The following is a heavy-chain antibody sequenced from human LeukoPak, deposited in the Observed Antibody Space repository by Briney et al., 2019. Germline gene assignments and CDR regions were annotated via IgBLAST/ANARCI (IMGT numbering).Heavy chain of an antibody. V-gene: IGHV1-2*02. CDR3: ARAILPDGSGSCYFDY. Sequence: GASVKVSCKASGYTFTGYYMHWVRQAPGQGLEWMGWINPNSGGTNYAQKFQGRVTMTRDTSISTAYMELSRLRSEDTAVYYCARAILPDGSGSCYFDYWGQGTLVTVSS. D-gene: IGHD3-10*01. J-gene: IGHJ4*02. CDR1: GYTFTGYY. CDR2: INPNSGGT.